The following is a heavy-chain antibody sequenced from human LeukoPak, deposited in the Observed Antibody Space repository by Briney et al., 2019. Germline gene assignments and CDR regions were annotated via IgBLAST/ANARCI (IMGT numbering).Heavy chain of an antibody. CDR1: GYTFTSYG. D-gene: IGHD3-10*01. V-gene: IGHV1-18*01. J-gene: IGHJ4*02. CDR3: ARESGIIGSGSPRYYFDY. Sequence: ASVKVSCKASGYTFTSYGFSWVRQAPGQGLEWMGWISAYNGNTNYAQKLQGRVTMTTDTSTSTAYMELRSLRSDDTAVYYCARESGIIGSGSPRYYFDYWGQGTLVTVSS. CDR2: ISAYNGNT.